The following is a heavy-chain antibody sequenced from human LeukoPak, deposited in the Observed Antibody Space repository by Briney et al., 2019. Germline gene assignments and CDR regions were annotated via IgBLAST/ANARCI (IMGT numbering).Heavy chain of an antibody. V-gene: IGHV1-8*01. CDR1: GYTFTGYD. J-gene: IGHJ5*02. CDR3: ARAPWSSSSWPYNWFDP. Sequence: ASVKVSCKASGYTFTGYDINWVRQATGQGLEWMGWMNPNSGNTGYAQKFQGRVTMTRNTSISTACMELSSLRSEDTAVYYCARAPWSSSSWPYNWFDPWGQGTLVTVSS. D-gene: IGHD6-13*01. CDR2: MNPNSGNT.